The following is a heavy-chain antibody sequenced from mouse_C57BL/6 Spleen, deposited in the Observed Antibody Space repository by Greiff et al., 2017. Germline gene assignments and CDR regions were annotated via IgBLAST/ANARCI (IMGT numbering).Heavy chain of an antibody. V-gene: IGHV5-6*01. CDR3: ARRTYYYGSSFDY. D-gene: IGHD1-1*01. J-gene: IGHJ2*01. CDR2: ISSGGSYT. CDR1: GFTFSSYG. Sequence: EVQRVESGGDLVKPGGSLKLSCAASGFTFSSYGMSWVRQTPDKRLEWVATISSGGSYTYYPDSVKGRFTISRDNAKNTLYLQMSSLKSEDTAMYYCARRTYYYGSSFDYWGQGTTLTVSS.